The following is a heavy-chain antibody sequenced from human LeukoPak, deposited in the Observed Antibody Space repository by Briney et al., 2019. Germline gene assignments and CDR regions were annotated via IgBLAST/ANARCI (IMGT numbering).Heavy chain of an antibody. D-gene: IGHD6-6*01. V-gene: IGHV4-4*07. CDR1: GGSISSYY. J-gene: IGHJ5*02. Sequence: PSETLSLTCTVSGGSISSYYWSWIRQPAGKGLEWIGRIYTSGSTNYNPSLKSRVTMSVDTSKNQFSLKLSSVTAADTAVYYCARGREGYSSSSGGYNWFDPWGQGTLVTVSS. CDR2: IYTSGST. CDR3: ARGREGYSSSSGGYNWFDP.